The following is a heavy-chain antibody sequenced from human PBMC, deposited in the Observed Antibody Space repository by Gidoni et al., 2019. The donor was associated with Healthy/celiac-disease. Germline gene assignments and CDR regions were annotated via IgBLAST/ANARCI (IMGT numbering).Heavy chain of an antibody. D-gene: IGHD1-26*01. Sequence: QVQLLQSGGGVVEPGGSLRLSCAASGFTFSSYGMHWVRQAPAKGLEWVVCIRYDGSNKYYGDSVKGRFTIARDNSKNTLYLQMNRLRAEDTAVYYCAKDQGVGATNYFDYWGQGTLVTVSS. CDR3: AKDQGVGATNYFDY. V-gene: IGHV3-30*02. CDR2: IRYDGSNK. J-gene: IGHJ4*02. CDR1: GFTFSSYG.